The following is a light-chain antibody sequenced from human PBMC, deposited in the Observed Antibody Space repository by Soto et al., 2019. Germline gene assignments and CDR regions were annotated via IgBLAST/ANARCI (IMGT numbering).Light chain of an antibody. Sequence: SYELTQPPSLSVAPGQTARITCGGNNMGSKSVHWYQQKQGQAPVLVVYEDSYLPSVIPERFSGSNAGNTATLTIRRVEDGYDADCYCQVWDSSSGPHYVFGTGTRLTVL. CDR1: NMGSKS. J-gene: IGLJ1*01. CDR3: QVWDSSSGPHYV. V-gene: IGLV3-21*02. CDR2: EDS.